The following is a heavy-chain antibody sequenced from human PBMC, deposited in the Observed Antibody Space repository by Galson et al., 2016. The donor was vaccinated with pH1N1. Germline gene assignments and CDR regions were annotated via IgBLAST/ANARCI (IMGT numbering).Heavy chain of an antibody. CDR3: ARSPYSINWYYSL. CDR2: INSDSSFT. J-gene: IGHJ4*02. Sequence: SLRLSCAASGFIFSDYWMHWVRRGPETGLEWVSRINSDSSFTRYTDSVKGRFTISRDNAKNTVYLQMNSLRAEDTGVYYCARSPYSINWYYSLWGQGILVTVSS. CDR1: GFIFSDYW. D-gene: IGHD6-13*01. V-gene: IGHV3-74*01.